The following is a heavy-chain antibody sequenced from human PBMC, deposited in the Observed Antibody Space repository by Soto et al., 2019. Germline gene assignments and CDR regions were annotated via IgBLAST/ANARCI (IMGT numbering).Heavy chain of an antibody. CDR1: GYSFTDYH. CDR3: ARGDSTDCSNGVCSFFYNHDMDV. Sequence: ASVKVSCKASGYSFTDYHIHWVRQAPGQGLEWLGRINPKSGGTSTAQKFQGWVTMTTDTSISTASTELTRLTSDDTAIYYCARGDSTDCSNGVCSFFYNHDMDVWGQGTTVTVSS. D-gene: IGHD2-8*01. J-gene: IGHJ6*02. CDR2: INPKSGGT. V-gene: IGHV1-2*04.